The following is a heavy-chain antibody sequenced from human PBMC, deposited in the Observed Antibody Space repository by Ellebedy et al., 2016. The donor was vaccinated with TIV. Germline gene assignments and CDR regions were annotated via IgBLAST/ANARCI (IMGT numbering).Heavy chain of an antibody. CDR2: ISGSGGST. V-gene: IGHV3-23*01. Sequence: GGSLRLSCAASGFTFSSYAMSWVRQAPGKGLEWVSAISGSGGSTYYADSVKGRFTLSRDNAKNSLYLQMNGLRGEDTAVYYCARRGSYGDYAVQINSWLGLWGQGTLVIVSS. D-gene: IGHD4-17*01. CDR1: GFTFSSYA. CDR3: ARRGSYGDYAVQINSWLGL. J-gene: IGHJ5*02.